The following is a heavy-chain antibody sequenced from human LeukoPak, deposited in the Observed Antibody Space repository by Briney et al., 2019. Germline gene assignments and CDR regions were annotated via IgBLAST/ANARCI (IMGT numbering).Heavy chain of an antibody. CDR2: IRSKAYGGTT. J-gene: IGHJ4*02. Sequence: PGGSLRLSCTASGFTFGDYAMSWVRQAPGKGLEWVGFIRSKAYGGTTEYAASVKGRFTISRDDSKTIAYLQMKSLKTEDTDVYYCYQPLLHDYWGQGTLVTVSS. D-gene: IGHD2-2*01. V-gene: IGHV3-49*04. CDR3: YQPLLHDY. CDR1: GFTFGDYA.